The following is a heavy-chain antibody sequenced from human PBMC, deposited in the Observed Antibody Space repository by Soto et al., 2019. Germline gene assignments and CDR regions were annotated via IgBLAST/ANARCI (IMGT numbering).Heavy chain of an antibody. Sequence: PSETLSLTCTVSGGSISSYYWSWIRQPPGKGLEWIGYIYYSGSTNYNPSLKSRVAISVDTSKNQFSLKLSSVTAADTAVYYCARHNSIAAAGNWPFDPWGQGTLVTVSS. CDR1: GGSISSYY. V-gene: IGHV4-59*08. J-gene: IGHJ5*02. D-gene: IGHD6-13*01. CDR3: ARHNSIAAAGNWPFDP. CDR2: IYYSGST.